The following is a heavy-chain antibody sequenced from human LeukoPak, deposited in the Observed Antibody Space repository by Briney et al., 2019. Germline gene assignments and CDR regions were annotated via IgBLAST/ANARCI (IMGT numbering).Heavy chain of an antibody. CDR2: ISSSSSYI. CDR3: ARGTGEVGY. V-gene: IGHV3-21*01. Sequence: PGGSLRLSCAASGFTFNNYAMSWVRQAPGKGLEWVSSISSSSSYIYYADSVKGRFTISRDNAKNSLYLQMNSLRAEDTAVYYCARGTGEVGYWGQGTLVTVSS. J-gene: IGHJ4*02. D-gene: IGHD7-27*01. CDR1: GFTFNNYA.